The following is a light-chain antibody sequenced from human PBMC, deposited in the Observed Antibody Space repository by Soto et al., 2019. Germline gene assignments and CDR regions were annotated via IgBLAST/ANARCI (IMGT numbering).Light chain of an antibody. CDR2: DAS. CDR3: QQRSNWPTLT. J-gene: IGKJ4*01. CDR1: QSVSSY. V-gene: IGKV3-11*01. Sequence: EIVLTQSPATLSLSPGERATLSCRASQSVSSYLAWYQQKPGQAPRLLIYDASNKATGIPARFSGSGSGADFNLTISSLEPEDFAVYDCQQRSNWPTLTFGGGPKVEIK.